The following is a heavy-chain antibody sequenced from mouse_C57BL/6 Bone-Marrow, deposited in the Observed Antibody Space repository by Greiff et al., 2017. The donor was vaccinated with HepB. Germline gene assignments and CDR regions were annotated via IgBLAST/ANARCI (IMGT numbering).Heavy chain of an antibody. D-gene: IGHD1-1*01. V-gene: IGHV5-4*03. CDR3: ARAPYYYGSSPYWYFDV. CDR1: GFTFSSYA. CDR2: ISDGGSYT. J-gene: IGHJ1*03. Sequence: EVKLMESGGGLVKPGGSLKLSCAASGFTFSSYAMSWVRQTPEKRLEWVATISDGGSYTYYPDNVKGRFTISRDNAKNNLYLQMSHLKSEDTAMYYCARAPYYYGSSPYWYFDVWAQGPRSPSPQ.